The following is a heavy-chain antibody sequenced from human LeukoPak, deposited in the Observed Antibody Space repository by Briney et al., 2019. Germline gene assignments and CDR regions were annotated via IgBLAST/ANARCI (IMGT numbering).Heavy chain of an antibody. CDR2: ISAYNGNT. CDR3: ARWGVAGTSAYYYYMDV. Sequence: ASVKVSCKASGYTFTSYGISWVRQAPGQGLEWMGWISAYNGNTNYAQKLQGRVTMTTDTSTSTAYMELSSLRSEDTAVYYCARWGVAGTSAYYYYMDVWGKGTTVTISS. V-gene: IGHV1-18*01. CDR1: GYTFTSYG. J-gene: IGHJ6*03. D-gene: IGHD6-19*01.